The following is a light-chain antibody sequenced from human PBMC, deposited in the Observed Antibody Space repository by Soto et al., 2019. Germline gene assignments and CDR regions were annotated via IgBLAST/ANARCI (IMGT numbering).Light chain of an antibody. Sequence: DIKMTQSPATLSSSVGERATITCRASQSFSSCLAWYQQKPGKAPRLLIYKASSLESGDPSRFSGSGSGTEFTLTISSLQPDDFAAYYCQQCNSYPWTFGQGTKVDMK. J-gene: IGKJ1*01. CDR2: KAS. CDR3: QQCNSYPWT. CDR1: QSFSSC. V-gene: IGKV1-5*03.